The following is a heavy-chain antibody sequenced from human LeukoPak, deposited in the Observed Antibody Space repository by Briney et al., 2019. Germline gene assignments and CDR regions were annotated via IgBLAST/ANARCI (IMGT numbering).Heavy chain of an antibody. V-gene: IGHV4-59*08. CDR3: ASSSYYYGSGSYPYYYYYYGMDV. Sequence: PSETLSLTCTVSGGSISSYYWSWIRQPPGKGLEWIGDIYYSGSTNYNPSLKSRVTISVDTSKNQFSLKLSSVTAADTAVYHCASSSYYYGSGSYPYYYYYYGMDVWGQGTTVTVSS. CDR1: GGSISSYY. J-gene: IGHJ6*02. CDR2: IYYSGST. D-gene: IGHD3-10*01.